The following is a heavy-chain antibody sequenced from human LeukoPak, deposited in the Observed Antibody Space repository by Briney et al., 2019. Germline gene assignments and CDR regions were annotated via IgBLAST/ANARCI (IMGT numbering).Heavy chain of an antibody. CDR3: ARVSFYSGYDY. V-gene: IGHV4-39*07. J-gene: IGHJ4*02. CDR1: GGSLSSSSYY. D-gene: IGHD5-12*01. CDR2: MYFTGNT. Sequence: SETLSLTCTASGGSLSSSSYYWGWIRQPPGKGLEWIGSMYFTGNTYSNPSLKSRVNMSVDTSKNQFSLKLTSVTAADTAVYYCARVSFYSGYDYWGQGTLVTVSS.